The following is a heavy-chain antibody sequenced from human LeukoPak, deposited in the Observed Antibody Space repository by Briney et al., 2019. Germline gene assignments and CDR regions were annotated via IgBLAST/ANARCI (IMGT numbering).Heavy chain of an antibody. CDR3: ARTRTQGNYYGSGSYYTPYNWFDP. V-gene: IGHV4-39*07. D-gene: IGHD3-10*01. CDR2: IYFSGST. CDR1: GGSISYSNSY. J-gene: IGHJ5*02. Sequence: PSETLSLTCTVSGGSISYSNSYWGWIRQPPGKGLEWIGNIYFSGSTYYKQSLKSQVTISVDTSKNQYSLKLSSVTAADTAVYYCARTRTQGNYYGSGSYYTPYNWFDPWGQGTLVTVSS.